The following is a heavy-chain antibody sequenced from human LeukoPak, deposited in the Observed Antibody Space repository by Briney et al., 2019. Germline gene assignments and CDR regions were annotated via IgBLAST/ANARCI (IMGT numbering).Heavy chain of an antibody. CDR2: IKQDGSEK. D-gene: IGHD2-21*02. CDR1: GFTFSSYW. J-gene: IGHJ3*02. CDR3: ARADYCGGDCFPLDAFDI. V-gene: IGHV3-7*01. Sequence: PGGSLRLSCAASGFTFSSYWMSWVRQAPGKGLEWVANIKQDGSEKYYEDSVKGRFTISRDNAKNSLYLQMNSLRAEDTAVYYCARADYCGGDCFPLDAFDIWGQGTMVTVSS.